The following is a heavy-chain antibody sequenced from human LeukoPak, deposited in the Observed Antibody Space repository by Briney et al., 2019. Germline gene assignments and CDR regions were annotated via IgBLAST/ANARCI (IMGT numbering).Heavy chain of an antibody. V-gene: IGHV3-11*01. CDR3: ARDFCSSASCPQTARDY. Sequence: KPGGSLRLSCAASGFTFSDYYMSWIRQAPGKGLEWVSYISSSGSTIYYADSVKGRFTISRDNAKNSLYLQMNSLRAEDTAVYYCARDFCSSASCPQTARDYWGQGTLVTVS. D-gene: IGHD2-2*01. CDR1: GFTFSDYY. CDR2: ISSSGSTI. J-gene: IGHJ4*02.